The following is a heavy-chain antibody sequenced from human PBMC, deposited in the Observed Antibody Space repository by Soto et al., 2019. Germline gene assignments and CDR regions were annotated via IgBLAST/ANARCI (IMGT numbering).Heavy chain of an antibody. Sequence: QVQLRQWGAGLLKPSETLSLTCAVYGGSSSGSYWTWIRQSPAKGLEWIGAISSGSTIYNPSLESPVTIEADTSKNPVSMKLSSVTASDTAIYYCARGPYSRAVGATNPSHWGQGTLVTVSS. J-gene: IGHJ4*02. CDR3: ARGPYSRAVGATNPSH. V-gene: IGHV4-34*01. D-gene: IGHD1-26*01. CDR1: GGSSSGSY. CDR2: ISSGST.